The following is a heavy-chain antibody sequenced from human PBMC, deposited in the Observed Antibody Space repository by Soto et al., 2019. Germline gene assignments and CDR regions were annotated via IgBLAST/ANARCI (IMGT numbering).Heavy chain of an antibody. Sequence: SETLSLTCTVSGGSISSGDYYWSWIRQPPGKGLEWIGYIYYSGSTYYNPSLKSRVTISVDTSKNQFSLKLSSVTAADTAVYYCASGAHDCGDYGAVYWGQGALVTVSS. CDR3: ASGAHDCGDYGAVY. CDR2: IYYSGST. D-gene: IGHD4-17*01. J-gene: IGHJ4*02. V-gene: IGHV4-30-4*01. CDR1: GGSISSGDYY.